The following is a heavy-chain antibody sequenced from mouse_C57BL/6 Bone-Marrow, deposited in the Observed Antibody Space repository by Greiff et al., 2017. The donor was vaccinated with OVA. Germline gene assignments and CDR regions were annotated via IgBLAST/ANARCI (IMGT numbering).Heavy chain of an antibody. CDR2: INPNNGGT. D-gene: IGHD1-1*02. CDR1: GYTFTDYY. Sequence: EVQLQQSGPELVKPGASVKISCKASGYTFTDYYMNWVKQSHGKSLEWIGDINPNNGGTSYNQKFKGKATLTVDQSSSTAYMELRSLTSEDSAVYYCAREGPFITMLRYFDVWGTGTTVTVSS. CDR3: AREGPFITMLRYFDV. J-gene: IGHJ1*03. V-gene: IGHV1-26*01.